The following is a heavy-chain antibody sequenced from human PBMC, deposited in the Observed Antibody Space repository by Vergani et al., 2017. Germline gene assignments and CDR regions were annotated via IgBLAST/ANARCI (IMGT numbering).Heavy chain of an antibody. CDR3: AAGFVYHLPLAY. CDR1: GFTFTSSA. Sequence: QMQLVQSGPEVKKPGTSVKVSCKASGFTFTSSAMQWVRQARGQRLGWIGLIVVGSGNTNYAQKFQERVTITRDMSTSTAYMELSSLRSEATAVYYCAAGFVYHLPLAYWGQGTLVTVSS. V-gene: IGHV1-58*02. D-gene: IGHD2-2*01. CDR2: IVVGSGNT. J-gene: IGHJ4*02.